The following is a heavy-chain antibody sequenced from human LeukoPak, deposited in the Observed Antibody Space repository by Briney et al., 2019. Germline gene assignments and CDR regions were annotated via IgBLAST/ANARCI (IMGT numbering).Heavy chain of an antibody. V-gene: IGHV3-48*04. CDR1: GFTFSNAW. J-gene: IGHJ6*03. D-gene: IGHD3-22*01. CDR2: ISSSGSTI. Sequence: PGGSLRLSCAASGFTFSNAWMNWVRQAPGKGLEWVSYISSSGSTIYYADSVKGRFTTSRDNAKNSLYLQMNSLRAEDTAVYYCAKTYYYDSSGYPFGYYYMDVWGKGTTVTVSS. CDR3: AKTYYYDSSGYPFGYYYMDV.